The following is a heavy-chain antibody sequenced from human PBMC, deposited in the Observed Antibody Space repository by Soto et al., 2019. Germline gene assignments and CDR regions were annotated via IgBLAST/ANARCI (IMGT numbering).Heavy chain of an antibody. CDR2: ISAYNGNT. CDR3: ARDLPVSSRTPWGDNGMDV. D-gene: IGHD3-16*01. CDR1: GYTFTSYG. V-gene: IGHV1-18*04. Sequence: QVQLVQSGAEVKKPGASVKVSCKASGYTFTSYGISWVRQAPGQGLEWMGWISAYNGNTNYAQKLQGRVTMTTDTSTSPAYMELRSLRSDDTAVYYCARDLPVSSRTPWGDNGMDVWGQGTTVTVSS. J-gene: IGHJ6*02.